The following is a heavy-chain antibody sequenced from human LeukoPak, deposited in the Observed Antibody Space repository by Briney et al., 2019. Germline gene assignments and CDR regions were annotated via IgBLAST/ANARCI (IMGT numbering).Heavy chain of an antibody. CDR1: GGTFSNYA. V-gene: IGHV1-69*13. Sequence: SVKVSCKASGGTFSNYAISWVRQPPGQGLEWMGGIIPIFGTANYAQKFQGRVTITADESTSTAYMELSSLRSEDTAVYYCLYGSGSYSDYWGQGTLVTVSS. D-gene: IGHD3-10*01. CDR2: IIPIFGTA. CDR3: LYGSGSYSDY. J-gene: IGHJ4*02.